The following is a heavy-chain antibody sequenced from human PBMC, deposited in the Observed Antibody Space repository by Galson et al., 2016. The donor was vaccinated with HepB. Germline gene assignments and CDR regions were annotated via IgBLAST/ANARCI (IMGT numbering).Heavy chain of an antibody. Sequence: CAISGDSVSSNSAGWYWIRQTPSRGPECLGRTYYRSNWHNDYAESVKSRITINPDTSKNQFSLHLNSVTPEDTAVYYCARSYLLGRGFGWWGQGTLVTVSS. CDR2: TYYRSNWHN. D-gene: IGHD7-27*01. CDR1: GDSVSSNSAG. CDR3: ARSYLLGRGFGW. V-gene: IGHV6-1*01. J-gene: IGHJ4*02.